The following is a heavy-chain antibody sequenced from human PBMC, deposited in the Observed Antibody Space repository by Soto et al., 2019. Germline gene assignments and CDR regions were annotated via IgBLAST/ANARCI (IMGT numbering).Heavy chain of an antibody. V-gene: IGHV1-69*01. D-gene: IGHD2-21*02. CDR3: ARLESVVTATLCYYGMDV. CDR2: IIPIFGTA. CDR1: GGTFSSYA. J-gene: IGHJ6*02. Sequence: QVQLVQSGAEVKKPGSSVKVSCKASGGTFSSYAISWVRQAPGQGLEWMGGIIPIFGTANYAQKFQGRVTITADESTSTAYMELSSLRSEDTAVYYCARLESVVTATLCYYGMDVWGQGTTVTVSS.